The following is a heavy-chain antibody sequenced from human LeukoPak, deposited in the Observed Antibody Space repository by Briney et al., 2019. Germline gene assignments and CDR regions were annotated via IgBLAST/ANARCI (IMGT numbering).Heavy chain of an antibody. J-gene: IGHJ4*02. CDR2: INPNSGGT. V-gene: IGHV1-2*02. D-gene: IGHD5-18*01. CDR3: ARSVDTAMARTFDC. Sequence: GASVKVSCKASGYTFTGYYMHWVRQAPGQGLEWMGWINPNSGGTNYAQKFQGRVTMTRDTSISTAYMELSRLRSDDTAVYYCARSVDTAMARTFDCWGQGTLVTVSS. CDR1: GYTFTGYY.